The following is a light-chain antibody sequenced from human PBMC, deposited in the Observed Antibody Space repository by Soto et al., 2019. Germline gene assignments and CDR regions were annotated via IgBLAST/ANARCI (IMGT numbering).Light chain of an antibody. CDR3: QRYGSSPPHT. CDR2: GAS. J-gene: IGKJ2*01. Sequence: EIVLTQSPGTLSLSPGEGASLSCRASQSVRSNYLAWYQQKPGQAPRLLIYGASSRATGIPDRFSGSGSGTDFTLTISRLESEDFAVYYCQRYGSSPPHTFGQGTKVDIK. CDR1: QSVRSNY. V-gene: IGKV3-20*01.